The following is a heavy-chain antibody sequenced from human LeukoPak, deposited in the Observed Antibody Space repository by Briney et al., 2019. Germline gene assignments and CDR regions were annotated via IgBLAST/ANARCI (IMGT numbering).Heavy chain of an antibody. CDR2: ISNGKT. CDR3: VREAGYCAPVCVKTSWFDP. J-gene: IGHJ5*02. D-gene: IGHD2-15*01. V-gene: IGHV3-23*01. CDR1: GFPFSSHA. Sequence: GGSLRLSCAASGFPFSSHAMSWVRQPPGKGLEWLAAISNGKTYYAYSVRGCFAISRDDSTNTVYLHMNSLRDEDTALYHCVREAGYCAPVCVKTSWFDPWGQGTLVTVSS.